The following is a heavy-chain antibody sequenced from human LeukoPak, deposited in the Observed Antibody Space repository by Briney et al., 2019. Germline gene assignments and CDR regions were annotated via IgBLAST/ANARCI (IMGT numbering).Heavy chain of an antibody. CDR1: GYTFTGYY. D-gene: IGHD1-7*01. Sequence: ASVTVSCKASGYTFTGYYIHWVRQAPGQGLEWMGWINPNSGGTNYAQKFQGRVTMTRDTSISTAYMELSRLRSGDTAVYYCARSRGTTTHIDYWGQGTLVTVSS. CDR3: ARSRGTTTHIDY. V-gene: IGHV1-2*02. J-gene: IGHJ4*02. CDR2: INPNSGGT.